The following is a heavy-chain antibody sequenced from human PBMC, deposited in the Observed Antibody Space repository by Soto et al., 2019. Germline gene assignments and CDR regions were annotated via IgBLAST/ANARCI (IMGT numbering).Heavy chain of an antibody. CDR1: GFSLSSYG. V-gene: IGHV3-30*19. Sequence: QVQLVESGGGVVQPGRSLRLSCAASGFSLSSYGIHWVRQAPGKGLEWVADSSFDGSDAHYADSVKGRFTISRDSSTLYLQMNSLRGDDTATYFCVRELGFSSTWPAYWGQGTLVTVSS. CDR3: VRELGFSSTWPAY. D-gene: IGHD2-2*01. J-gene: IGHJ4*02. CDR2: SSFDGSDA.